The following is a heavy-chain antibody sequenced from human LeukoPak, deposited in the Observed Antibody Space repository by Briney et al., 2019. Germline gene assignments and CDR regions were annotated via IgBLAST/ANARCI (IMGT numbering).Heavy chain of an antibody. CDR3: AKTGSYLEYYFDY. Sequence: GGSLRLSCAASGFTFDDYAMHWVRQAPGKGLEWVSLITWDGGSTYYADSVKGRFTISRDNSKNSLYLQMNSLRAEDTALYYCAKTGSYLEYYFDYWGQGTLVTVSS. CDR1: GFTFDDYA. J-gene: IGHJ4*02. V-gene: IGHV3-43D*03. CDR2: ITWDGGST. D-gene: IGHD1-26*01.